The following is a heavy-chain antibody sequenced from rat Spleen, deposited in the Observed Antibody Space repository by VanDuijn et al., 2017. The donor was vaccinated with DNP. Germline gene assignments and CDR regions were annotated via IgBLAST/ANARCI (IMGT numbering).Heavy chain of an antibody. D-gene: IGHD1-2*01. V-gene: IGHV5-31*01. J-gene: IGHJ3*01. Sequence: EVQLVESGGGLVQPGRSLKLSCAASGFTFNNYWMTWIRQVPGKGLEWVAAIISSGGSTYYPNSVKGRFTISSDNAKNTLYLQMDSLRSEDTATYYCARHEDYSSYIYGFAYWGQGTLVTVSS. CDR1: GFTFNNYW. CDR2: IISSGGST. CDR3: ARHEDYSSYIYGFAY.